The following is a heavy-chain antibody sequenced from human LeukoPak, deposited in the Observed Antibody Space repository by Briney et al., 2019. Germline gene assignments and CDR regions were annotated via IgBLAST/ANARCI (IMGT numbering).Heavy chain of an antibody. J-gene: IGHJ3*02. V-gene: IGHV3-48*04. Sequence: PGGSLRLSCAASGFTFSSYSMNWVRQAPGKGLEWVSYISSSSSTIYYADSVKGRFTISRDNAKNSLYLQMNSLRAEDTAVYYCARAGDNDAFDIWGQGTMVTVSS. D-gene: IGHD3-10*01. CDR1: GFTFSSYS. CDR2: ISSSSSTI. CDR3: ARAGDNDAFDI.